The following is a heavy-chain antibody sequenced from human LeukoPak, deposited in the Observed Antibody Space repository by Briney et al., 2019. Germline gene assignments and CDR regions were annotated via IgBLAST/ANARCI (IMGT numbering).Heavy chain of an antibody. CDR1: GGTFSSYA. J-gene: IGHJ6*02. D-gene: IGHD3-22*01. CDR2: IIPIFGTA. CDR3: ARLSDYYDSSGEYYYYYGMDV. Sequence: GSSVKVSCKASGGTFSSYAISWVRQAPGQGLEWMGGIIPIFGTANYAQKLQGRVTITADESTSTAYMELSSLRSEDTAVYYCARLSDYYDSSGEYYYYYGMDVWGQGTTVTVSS. V-gene: IGHV1-69*01.